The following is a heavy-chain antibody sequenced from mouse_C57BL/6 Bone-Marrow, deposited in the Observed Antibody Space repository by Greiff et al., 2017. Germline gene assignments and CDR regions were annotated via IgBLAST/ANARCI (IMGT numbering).Heavy chain of an antibody. V-gene: IGHV1-69*01. CDR3: AREVSSGYYAMDY. CDR1: GYTFTSYW. D-gene: IGHD3-2*02. CDR2: IDPSDSYT. J-gene: IGHJ4*01. Sequence: QVQLQQPGAELVMPGASVKLSCKASGYTFTSYWMHWVKQRPGPGLEWIGEIDPSDSYTNYNQKFKGKSTLTVDKSSSTAYMQLSSLTSEDSAVYYCAREVSSGYYAMDYWGQGTSVTVSS.